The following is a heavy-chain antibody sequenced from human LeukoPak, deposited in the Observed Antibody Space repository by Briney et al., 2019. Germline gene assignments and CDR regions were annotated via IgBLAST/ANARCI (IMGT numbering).Heavy chain of an antibody. CDR2: ISSSSSYI. V-gene: IGHV3-21*01. CDR1: GFTFSSYS. J-gene: IGHJ4*02. CDR3: ASSGSYSFLSDY. D-gene: IGHD1-26*01. Sequence: GGSLRLSCAASGFTFSSYSMNWVRQAPGKGLEWVSSISSSSSYIYYADSVKGRFTISRDNAKNSLYLQMNNLRAEDTAVYYCASSGSYSFLSDYWGQGTLVTVSS.